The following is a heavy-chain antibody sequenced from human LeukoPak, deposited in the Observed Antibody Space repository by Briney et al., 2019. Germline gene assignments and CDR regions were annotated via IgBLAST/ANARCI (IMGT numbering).Heavy chain of an antibody. CDR3: ARQNYDILTGYYNHYMDV. D-gene: IGHD3-9*01. Sequence: QAGGSLRLXCAASGFTFSSYGMHWVRQAPGKGLEWVAVIWYDGSNKYYADSVKGRFTISRDNSKNTLYLQMNSLRAEDTAVYYCARQNYDILTGYYNHYMDVWGKGTTVTVSS. J-gene: IGHJ6*03. CDR2: IWYDGSNK. CDR1: GFTFSSYG. V-gene: IGHV3-33*01.